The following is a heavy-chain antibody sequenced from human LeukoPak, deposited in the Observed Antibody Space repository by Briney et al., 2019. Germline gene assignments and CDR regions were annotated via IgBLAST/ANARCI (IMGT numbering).Heavy chain of an antibody. D-gene: IGHD4-17*01. J-gene: IGHJ4*02. V-gene: IGHV3-66*04. CDR3: ARRGYGDYAPFDY. CDR2: IYAGGRS. CDR1: GFTVSSNY. Sequence: GGSLRLSCAVSGFTVSSNYMSWVRQAPGKGLEGVSVIYAGGRSYYAGSVKGRFTIARDNYKNTLYLQMNSLRAEDAAVYFCARRGYGDYAPFDYWGQGTLVTVSS.